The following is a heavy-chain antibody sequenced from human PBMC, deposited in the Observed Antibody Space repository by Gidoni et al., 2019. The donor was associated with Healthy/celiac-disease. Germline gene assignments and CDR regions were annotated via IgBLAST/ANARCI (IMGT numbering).Heavy chain of an antibody. Sequence: QVQLVESGGGVVQPGRSLRLHCAASGFTFSSYGMHWVRQAPGKGLEWVAVIWYDGSNKYYADSVKGRFTISRDNSKNTLYLQMNSLRAEDTAVYYCARDGDHYYGSGSYPDYWGQGTLVTVSS. CDR3: ARDGDHYYGSGSYPDY. D-gene: IGHD3-10*01. J-gene: IGHJ4*02. V-gene: IGHV3-33*01. CDR2: IWYDGSNK. CDR1: GFTFSSYG.